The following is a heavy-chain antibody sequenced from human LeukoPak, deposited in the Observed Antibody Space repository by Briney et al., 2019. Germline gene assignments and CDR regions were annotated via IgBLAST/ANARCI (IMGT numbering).Heavy chain of an antibody. V-gene: IGHV4-34*01. Sequence: SETLSLTCAVYGGSFSGYYWSWIRQPPGKGLEWIGEINHSGSTNYNPSLKSRVTISVDTSKNQFSLKLSSVTAADTAVYYCARGRGGYSYGCLDYWGQGTLVTVSS. CDR1: GGSFSGYY. D-gene: IGHD5-18*01. CDR2: INHSGST. CDR3: ARGRGGYSYGCLDY. J-gene: IGHJ4*02.